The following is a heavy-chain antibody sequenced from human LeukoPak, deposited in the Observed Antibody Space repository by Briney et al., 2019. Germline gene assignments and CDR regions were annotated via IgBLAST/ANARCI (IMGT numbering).Heavy chain of an antibody. J-gene: IGHJ3*02. Sequence: ASVKVSCKASGYTFTSHGISWVRQAPGQGLEWMGWISAYNGNTNYAQKLQGRVTMTTDTSSSTAYMELRSLRSDDTAVYYCARDLYTYDSSGEGAFDIWGQGTMVTVSS. CDR2: ISAYNGNT. CDR1: GYTFTSHG. D-gene: IGHD3-22*01. CDR3: ARDLYTYDSSGEGAFDI. V-gene: IGHV1-18*01.